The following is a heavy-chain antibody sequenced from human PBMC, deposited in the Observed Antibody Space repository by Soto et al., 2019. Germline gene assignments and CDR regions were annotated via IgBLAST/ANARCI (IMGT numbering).Heavy chain of an antibody. CDR1: GITFTSSA. CDR2: IVVGSGNT. J-gene: IGHJ4*01. V-gene: IGHV1-58*01. Sequence: GSSVKPSCKASGITFTSSAVQWVLQARGQRHEWIGWIVVGSGNTNYAQKFQERVTITRDMSTSTAYMELSSLRSEDTAVYYCAALPINDDADSEPRVDLDNWG. D-gene: IGHD4-17*01. CDR3: AALPINDDADSEPRVDLDN.